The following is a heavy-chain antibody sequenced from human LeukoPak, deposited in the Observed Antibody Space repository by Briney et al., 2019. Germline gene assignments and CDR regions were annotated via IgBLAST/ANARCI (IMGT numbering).Heavy chain of an antibody. J-gene: IGHJ4*02. V-gene: IGHV1-69*13. CDR2: IIPIFGTA. D-gene: IGHD3-22*01. CDR1: GGTFSSYA. Sequence: ASVEVSCKASGGTFSSYAISWVRQAPGQGLEWMGGIIPIFGTANYAQKFQGRVTITADESTSTAYMELSSLRSEDTAVYYCVYDSSGLHFDYWGQGTLVTVSS. CDR3: VYDSSGLHFDY.